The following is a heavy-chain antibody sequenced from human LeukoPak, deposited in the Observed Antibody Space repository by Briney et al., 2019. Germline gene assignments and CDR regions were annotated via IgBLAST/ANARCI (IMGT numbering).Heavy chain of an antibody. CDR1: GITFSSYA. V-gene: IGHV3-23*01. CDR3: AYRNNFEY. Sequence: TGGSLRLSCAAPGITFSSYAMTWVRQAPGKGLEWVSAISGSGVNTYYADSVKGRFTISRDDAKRTVDLQMDNLRAEDTAIYYCAYRNNFEYWGQGALVTVSS. CDR2: ISGSGVNT. J-gene: IGHJ4*02. D-gene: IGHD1-26*01.